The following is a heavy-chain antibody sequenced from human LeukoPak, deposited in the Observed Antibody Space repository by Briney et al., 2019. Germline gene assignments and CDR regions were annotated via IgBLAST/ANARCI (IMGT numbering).Heavy chain of an antibody. Sequence: TLSLTCTVSGGSISSGGYYWSWIRQHPGKGLEWIGYIYYSGSTYYNPSLKSRVTISVDTSKNQFSLKLSSVTAADTAVYYCARDRAAAGYNWFDPWGQGTLVTVSS. V-gene: IGHV4-31*03. CDR3: ARDRAAAGYNWFDP. CDR2: IYYSGST. D-gene: IGHD6-13*01. CDR1: GGSISSGGYY. J-gene: IGHJ5*02.